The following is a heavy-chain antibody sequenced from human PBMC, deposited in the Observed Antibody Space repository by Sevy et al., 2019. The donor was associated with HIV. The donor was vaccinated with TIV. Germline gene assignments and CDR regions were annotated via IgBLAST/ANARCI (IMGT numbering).Heavy chain of an antibody. CDR1: GFTFSSYA. J-gene: IGHJ6*02. V-gene: IGHV3-30-3*01. D-gene: IGHD3-10*01. Sequence: GGSLRLSCAASGFTFSSYAMHWVRQAPGKGLEWVAVISYDGSNKYYADSVKGRFTISGDNAKNTLYLPMNSLRAEDTAVYYCARQRITMVRGASYYYYYGMDVWGQGTTVTVSS. CDR3: ARQRITMVRGASYYYYYGMDV. CDR2: ISYDGSNK.